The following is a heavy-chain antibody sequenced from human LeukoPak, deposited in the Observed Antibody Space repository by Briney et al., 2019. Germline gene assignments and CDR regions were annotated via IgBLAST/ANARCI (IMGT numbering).Heavy chain of an antibody. D-gene: IGHD3-22*01. CDR1: GYTFTSFD. V-gene: IGHV1-8*01. CDR3: ARARITMMAFDV. CDR2: MNPNNGNT. J-gene: IGHJ3*01. Sequence: ASVKVSSKASGYTFTSFDINWVRQATGQGLEWMGWMNPNNGNTGLVQKFQGRVTITRNTSISTAYMELSSLRSDDTAVYYCARARITMMAFDVWGQGTVVTVSS.